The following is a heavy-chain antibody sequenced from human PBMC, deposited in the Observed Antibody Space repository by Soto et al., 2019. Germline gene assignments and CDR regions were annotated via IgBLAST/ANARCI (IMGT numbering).Heavy chain of an antibody. Sequence: ASVKVSCKASGYTFTSYAMHWVRQAPGQRLEWMGWINAGYGNTKYSQKFQGRVTITRDTSASTAYMELSSLRSEDTAVYYCAREVDSGSYFDYWGQGTLVTVSS. CDR1: GYTFTSYA. D-gene: IGHD1-26*01. CDR2: INAGYGNT. V-gene: IGHV1-3*01. CDR3: AREVDSGSYFDY. J-gene: IGHJ4*02.